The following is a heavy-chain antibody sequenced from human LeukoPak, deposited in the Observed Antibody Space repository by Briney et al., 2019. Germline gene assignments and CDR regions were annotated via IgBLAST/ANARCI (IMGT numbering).Heavy chain of an antibody. CDR3: ATWGSTGLGFDP. D-gene: IGHD6-13*01. Sequence: SETLSLTCTVSGGSISSSSYYWAWIRQPPGKGLEWIGSIYYSVSTYYNPSLKSRVTISVDTSKNQFSLKLSSATAADTAVYYCATWGSTGLGFDPWGQGTLVTVSS. CDR1: GGSISSSSYY. V-gene: IGHV4-39*01. CDR2: IYYSVST. J-gene: IGHJ5*02.